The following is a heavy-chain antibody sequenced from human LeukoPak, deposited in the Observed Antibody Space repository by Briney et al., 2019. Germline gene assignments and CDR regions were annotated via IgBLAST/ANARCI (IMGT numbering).Heavy chain of an antibody. D-gene: IGHD2-15*01. V-gene: IGHV3-48*04. J-gene: IGHJ4*02. CDR2: ISSSSTI. Sequence: PGGSLRLSCAASGFTFSSYSMNWVRQVPGKGLEWVSYISSSSTIYYADSVKGRFTISRDNAKNSLYLQMNSLRAEDTAVYYCARDGYCSGSSCYSTTDYWGQGTLATVSS. CDR1: GFTFSSYS. CDR3: ARDGYCSGSSCYSTTDY.